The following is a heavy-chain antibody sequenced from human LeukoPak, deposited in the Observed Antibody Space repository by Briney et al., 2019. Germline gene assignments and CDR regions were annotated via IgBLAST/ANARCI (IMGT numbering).Heavy chain of an antibody. Sequence: PGGSLRLSCAPCGLTFSIHAMHGAPQAPGKTVVGVALLTSEGRNKYYADSVKGRFTISRDSSKNKLYLQMNSVRVEDTAVYYCARERLRGFVPDYWGQGTLVTVSS. CDR1: GLTFSIHA. D-gene: IGHD3-10*01. J-gene: IGHJ4*02. CDR3: ARERLRGFVPDY. V-gene: IGHV3-30*04. CDR2: LTSEGRNK.